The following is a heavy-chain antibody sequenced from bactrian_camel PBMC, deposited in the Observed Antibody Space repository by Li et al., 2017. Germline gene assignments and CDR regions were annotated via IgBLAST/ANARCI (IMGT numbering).Heavy chain of an antibody. CDR3: AATEPRSVGRWDAASYHS. D-gene: IGHD1*01. CDR2: IYTGSGAT. Sequence: HVQLVESGGGLVHTGGSLRLSCAASGYAYSDGYCLGWFRQAPGKEREGVAAIYTGSGATYYADSVKGRFTISQGNAKNTVYLQMNSLKPEDTALYYCAATEPRSVGRWDAASYHSWGQGTQVTVS. CDR1: GYAYSDGYC. J-gene: IGHJ4*01. V-gene: IGHV3S1*01.